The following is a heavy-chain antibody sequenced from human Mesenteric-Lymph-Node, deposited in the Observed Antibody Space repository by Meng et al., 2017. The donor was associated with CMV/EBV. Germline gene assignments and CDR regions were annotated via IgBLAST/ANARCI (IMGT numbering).Heavy chain of an antibody. CDR1: GFTFSSNA. D-gene: IGHD5-12*01. CDR2: ISGSGGTT. J-gene: IGHJ5*02. Sequence: GGSLRLSCAASGFTFSSNAMTWVRQPPGKGLEWVASISGSGGTTYYADSVKGRFTISRDNSKNTLYLEMNSLRPEDTALYSCARGPGWGYADHWGHGTLVTVSS. V-gene: IGHV3-23*01. CDR3: ARGPGWGYADH.